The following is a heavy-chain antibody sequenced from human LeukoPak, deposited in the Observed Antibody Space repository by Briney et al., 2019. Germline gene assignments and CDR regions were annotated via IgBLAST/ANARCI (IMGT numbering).Heavy chain of an antibody. J-gene: IGHJ4*02. CDR2: IYSGVST. CDR3: AISSGWYLGNFDY. V-gene: IGHV3-53*01. Sequence: GGSLRLSCAASGFTVSSNYMSWVRQAPGKGLEWVSVIYSGVSTYYADSVKGRFTISRDNSKNTLYLQMTSLRAVDTAVYYCAISSGWYLGNFDYWGQGTLVTVSS. CDR1: GFTVSSNY. D-gene: IGHD6-19*01.